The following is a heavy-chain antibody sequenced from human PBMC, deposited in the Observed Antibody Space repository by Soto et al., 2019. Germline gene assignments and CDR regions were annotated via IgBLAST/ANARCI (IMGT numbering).Heavy chain of an antibody. CDR2: ISGSGIST. Sequence: PGGSLRLSCAASGFTFSSYCMSWVRQAPGKGLEWVSGISGSGISTHYADSVKGRFTVSRDNSKNTLYLQMNSLRAEDTAVYNCAKEPVGPDWYFDLWGRGTLVTVSS. CDR1: GFTFSSYC. CDR3: AKEPVGPDWYFDL. J-gene: IGHJ2*01. V-gene: IGHV3-23*01.